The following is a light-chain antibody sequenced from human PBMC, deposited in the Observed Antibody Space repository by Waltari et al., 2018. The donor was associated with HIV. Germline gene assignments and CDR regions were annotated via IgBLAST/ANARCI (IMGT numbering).Light chain of an antibody. CDR1: SSKIGRNT. Sequence: QSVLTQSHSASGTPGQRVSISCSGRSSKIGRNTVSWYQQVPGTAPKVFIYNNDDLPSGVPDRFSGSKSGTSASLAISGLQSEDEADYYCATWDDSLNGWVFGGGTKVTVL. J-gene: IGLJ3*02. CDR3: ATWDDSLNGWV. CDR2: NND. V-gene: IGLV1-44*01.